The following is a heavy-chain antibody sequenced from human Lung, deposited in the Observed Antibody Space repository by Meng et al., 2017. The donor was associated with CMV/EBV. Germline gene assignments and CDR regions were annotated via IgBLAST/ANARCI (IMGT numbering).Heavy chain of an antibody. V-gene: IGHV3-74*01. CDR3: ARENYRQYYYYGMDV. CDR2: IKSDGSSS. J-gene: IGHJ6*02. CDR1: GFTFSSYW. Sequence: GGSXRLXCVASGFTFSSYWMHWVRQAPGKGLVWVSRIKSDGSSSAYADSVRGRFTISRDNAKNTLYLQMNSLRADDTAVYYCARENYRQYYYYGMDVWGQGTXVT. D-gene: IGHD1-7*01.